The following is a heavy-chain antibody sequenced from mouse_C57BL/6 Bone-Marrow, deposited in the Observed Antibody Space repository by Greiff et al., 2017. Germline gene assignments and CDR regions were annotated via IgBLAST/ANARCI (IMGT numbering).Heavy chain of an antibody. V-gene: IGHV1-63*01. CDR1: GYTFTNYW. D-gene: IGHD1-1*01. Sequence: QVQLQQSGAELVRPGTSVKMSCKASGYTFTNYWIGWAKQRPGHGLEWIGDIYPGGGYTNYNEKFKGKATLTADKSSSTAYMQFSSLTSEDSAIYYCAREAYYCSSSYDAMDCWGQGTSVTV. J-gene: IGHJ4*01. CDR2: IYPGGGYT. CDR3: AREAYYCSSSYDAMDC.